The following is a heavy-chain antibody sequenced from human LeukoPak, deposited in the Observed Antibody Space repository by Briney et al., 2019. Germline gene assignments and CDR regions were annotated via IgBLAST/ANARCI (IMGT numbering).Heavy chain of an antibody. D-gene: IGHD3-3*01. CDR1: GDSISPYY. Sequence: SETLSLTCTVSGDSISPYYWSWIRQPPGKGLEWIGYIYYNGITNYNPSLKSRVTISVDTSKNQFSLKLSSVTAADTAVYYCASTDYDFWSGPSNFDYWGQGTLVTVSS. J-gene: IGHJ4*02. CDR3: ASTDYDFWSGPSNFDY. CDR2: IYYNGIT. V-gene: IGHV4-59*12.